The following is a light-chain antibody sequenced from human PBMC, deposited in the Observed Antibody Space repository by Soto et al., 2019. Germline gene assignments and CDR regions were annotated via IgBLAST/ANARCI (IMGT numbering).Light chain of an antibody. CDR3: SSYAGSNNYVV. CDR1: SSDVGGYNY. Sequence: QSVLTQPPSASGSPGQSVTISCTGTSSDVGGYNYVSWYQQHPGKAPKLMIYEVTKRPSGVPDRFSGSKSGSTASLTVSGLLAEDEADYYCSSYAGSNNYVVFGGGTKLTV. J-gene: IGLJ2*01. CDR2: EVT. V-gene: IGLV2-8*01.